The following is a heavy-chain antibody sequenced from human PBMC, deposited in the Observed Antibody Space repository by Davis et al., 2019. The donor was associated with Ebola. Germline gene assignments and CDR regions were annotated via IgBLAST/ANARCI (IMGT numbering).Heavy chain of an antibody. CDR1: GFTFSSYS. CDR3: ARDESTVTTSWFDP. V-gene: IGHV3-48*04. D-gene: IGHD4-11*01. Sequence: ESLKISCAASGFTFSSYSMNWVRQAPGKGLEWVLYISSSSSTIYYADSVKGRFTISRDNAKNSLYLQMNSLRAEDTAVYYCARDESTVTTSWFDPWGQGTLVTVSS. J-gene: IGHJ5*02. CDR2: ISSSSSTI.